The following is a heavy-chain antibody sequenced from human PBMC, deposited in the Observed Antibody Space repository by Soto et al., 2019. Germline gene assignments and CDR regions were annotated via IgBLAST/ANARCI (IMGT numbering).Heavy chain of an antibody. V-gene: IGHV1-18*01. D-gene: IGHD3-22*01. CDR2: IRPYDGNT. CDR3: ARGGYYDSSGSRNYHYYGMNV. Sequence: QVQLVQSGGEVKKPGASVKVSCKASGYTFSSYGINWVRQAPGQGLEWLGWIRPYDGNTKYAQILQGRDSMTTDTSTKTAYMEVRSLRSDDTAVYYCARGGYYDSSGSRNYHYYGMNVWGQGTTVTVSS. CDR1: GYTFSSYG. J-gene: IGHJ6*02.